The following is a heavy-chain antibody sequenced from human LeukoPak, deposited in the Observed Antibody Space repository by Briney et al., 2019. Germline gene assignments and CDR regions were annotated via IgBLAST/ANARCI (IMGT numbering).Heavy chain of an antibody. D-gene: IGHD2-15*01. V-gene: IGHV3-21*04. CDR1: GFTFSSYS. CDR3: AKESVVVVVNFDY. Sequence: GGSLRLSCAASGFTFSSYSMNWVRQAPGKGLEWVSSISSSSSYIYYADSVKGRFTISRDNAKNTLYLQMNSLRAEDTAVYYCAKESVVVVVNFDYWGQGTLVTVSS. J-gene: IGHJ4*02. CDR2: ISSSSSYI.